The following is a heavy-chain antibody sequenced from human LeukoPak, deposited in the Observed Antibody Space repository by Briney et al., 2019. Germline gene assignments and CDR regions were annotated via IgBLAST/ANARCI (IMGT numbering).Heavy chain of an antibody. J-gene: IGHJ4*02. V-gene: IGHV6-1*01. D-gene: IGHD3-22*01. CDR3: ARVQDSSGYGTFDY. CDR2: TYYRSKWYN. CDR1: GDSVSSNSAA. Sequence: SQTLSLTCAISGDSVSSNSAAWNWIRQSPSRGLEWLGRTYYRSKWYNDYAVSVESRITINPDTSKNQFSLQLNSVTPEDTAVYYCARVQDSSGYGTFDYWGQGTLVTVSS.